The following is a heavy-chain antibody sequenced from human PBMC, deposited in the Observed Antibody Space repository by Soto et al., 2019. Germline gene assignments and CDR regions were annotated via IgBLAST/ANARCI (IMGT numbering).Heavy chain of an antibody. CDR1: GFTFNNYA. V-gene: IGHV3-23*01. D-gene: IGHD3-10*01. J-gene: IGHJ4*02. Sequence: VQLLESGGGLVPPGGSLRLSCAAYGFTFNNYAMTWVRQAPGKGLEWVSAISGGGDTTSYADSVKGRFTVSRDGSKNTLYLQMSSLRAEDTALYYCAKGRDGSGSLTPRVDFWGQGTLVTVSS. CDR3: AKGRDGSGSLTPRVDF. CDR2: ISGGGDTT.